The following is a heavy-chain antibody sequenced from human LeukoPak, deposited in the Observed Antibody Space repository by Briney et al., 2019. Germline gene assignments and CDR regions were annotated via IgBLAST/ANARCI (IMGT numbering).Heavy chain of an antibody. D-gene: IGHD3-3*01. CDR1: SGSISSGGYY. CDR3: ARGLDFWSAYFDY. V-gene: IGHV4-31*03. J-gene: IGHJ4*02. CDR2: IDYSGSA. Sequence: SETLSLTCTVSSGSISSGGYYWSWIRQHPGKGLEWIGYIDYSGSAYYNPSLKSRVTISVDTSKIQFSLRLTSVTAADTAVYYCARGLDFWSAYFDYWGQGTLVTVSS.